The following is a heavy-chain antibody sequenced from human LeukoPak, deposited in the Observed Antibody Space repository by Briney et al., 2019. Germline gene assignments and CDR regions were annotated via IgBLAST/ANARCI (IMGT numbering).Heavy chain of an antibody. D-gene: IGHD3-10*01. CDR1: GSTFSSYS. Sequence: GGSLRLSCAASGSTFSSYSMNWVRQAPGKGLEWVSSISSSSSYIYYADSVKGRFTISRDNAKNSLYLQMNSLRAEDTAVYYCARDGAYYGSGSYGDYWGQGTLVTVSS. J-gene: IGHJ4*02. CDR3: ARDGAYYGSGSYGDY. V-gene: IGHV3-21*01. CDR2: ISSSSSYI.